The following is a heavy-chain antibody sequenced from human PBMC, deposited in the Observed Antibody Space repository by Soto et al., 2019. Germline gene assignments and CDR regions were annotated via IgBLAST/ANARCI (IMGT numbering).Heavy chain of an antibody. J-gene: IGHJ4*02. CDR2: ISGSGGST. V-gene: IGHV3-23*01. D-gene: IGHD6-13*01. Sequence: EVQLLESGGGLVQPGGSLRLSCAASGFTFSNYAVPWVRQAPGKGLEWVSTISGSGGSTYYADSVKGRFTISRDNSKNTLYLQMNSVRAEDTAVYYCAKDQGSSWYEIDYWGQGTLVTVSS. CDR3: AKDQGSSWYEIDY. CDR1: GFTFSNYA.